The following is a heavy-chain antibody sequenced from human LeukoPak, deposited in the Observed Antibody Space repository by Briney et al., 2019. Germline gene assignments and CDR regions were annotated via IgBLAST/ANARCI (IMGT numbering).Heavy chain of an antibody. CDR2: IYVSGST. CDR3: ARDRDNSPFDL. V-gene: IGHV4-4*07. CDR1: GGSISNYY. Sequence: SETLSLTCSVSGGSISNYYWNWIRQPAEKGLEWIGRIYVSGSTNLNPSLKSRVTMSVDTSKNQFSLELSSVTAADTAVYYCARDRDNSPFDLWGQGTLVIVSS. D-gene: IGHD5-24*01. J-gene: IGHJ4*02.